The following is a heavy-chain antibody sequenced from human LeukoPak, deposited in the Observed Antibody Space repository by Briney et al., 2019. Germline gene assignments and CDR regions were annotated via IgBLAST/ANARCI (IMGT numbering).Heavy chain of an antibody. CDR1: GYTFTSYG. D-gene: IGHD5-12*01. Sequence: ASVKVSCKASGYTFTSYGISWVRQAPGQGLEWMGWISAYNGNTNYAQKLQGRVTMTTDTSTSTAYMELRSLRSDDTAVYYCARWDKYSGYEHCFDYWGQGTLVTVSS. V-gene: IGHV1-18*01. J-gene: IGHJ4*02. CDR2: ISAYNGNT. CDR3: ARWDKYSGYEHCFDY.